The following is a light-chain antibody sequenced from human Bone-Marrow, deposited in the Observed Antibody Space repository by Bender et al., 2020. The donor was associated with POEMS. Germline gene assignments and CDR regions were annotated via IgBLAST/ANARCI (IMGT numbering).Light chain of an antibody. V-gene: IGLV1-44*01. CDR2: SDD. CDR1: SIVSNP. J-gene: IGLJ3*02. Sequence: QSVLTQPPSASGTPGQRVPISCSGGSIVSNPINWYPQLPGTAPRCVIYSDDRRPSGVPNRFSASKSGSSASLPIIGLQSEDADDYYCSTWDDRLNAWLFGGGTKLTVL. CDR3: STWDDRLNAWL.